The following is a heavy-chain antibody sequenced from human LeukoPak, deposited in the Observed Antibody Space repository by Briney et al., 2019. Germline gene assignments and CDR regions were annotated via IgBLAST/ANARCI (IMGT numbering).Heavy chain of an antibody. CDR3: ARHPLWFGEFRVDYFDY. V-gene: IGHV4-39*01. Sequence: PSETLSLTCTVSGGSISSSSYYWGWIRQPPGKGLEWIGSIYYSGSTYYNPSLKSRVTISVDTSKNQFSLKLSSVTAADTAVYYCARHPLWFGEFRVDYFDYWGQGTLVTVSS. CDR2: IYYSGST. D-gene: IGHD3-10*01. J-gene: IGHJ4*02. CDR1: GGSISSSSYY.